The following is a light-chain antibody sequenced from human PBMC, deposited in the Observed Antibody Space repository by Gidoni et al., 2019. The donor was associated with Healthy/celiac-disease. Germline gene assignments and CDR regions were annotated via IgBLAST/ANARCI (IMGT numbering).Light chain of an antibody. Sequence: EIVLTQSPATLSLSPGERATPSCRASQSVSSYLAWYPKKPGQAPRLLIYDASNRATGIPARFSGSGSGTDFTLTISSLEPEDFAVYYCQQRSNWPPVTFGGGTKVEIK. V-gene: IGKV3-11*01. J-gene: IGKJ4*01. CDR2: DAS. CDR3: QQRSNWPPVT. CDR1: QSVSSY.